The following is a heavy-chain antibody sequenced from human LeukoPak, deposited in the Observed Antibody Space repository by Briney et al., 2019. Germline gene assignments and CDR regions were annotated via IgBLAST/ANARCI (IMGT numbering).Heavy chain of an antibody. J-gene: IGHJ3*02. CDR2: ISAYNGNT. V-gene: IGHV1-18*01. D-gene: IGHD1-26*01. CDR3: ARAWSGIVGATGPFDI. CDR1: GYTFTGYG. Sequence: GASVKVSCKASGYTFTGYGISWVRQAPGQGLEWMGWISAYNGNTSYAQKLQGRVTMTTDTSTSTAYMELRSLRSDDTAVYYCARAWSGIVGATGPFDIWGQGTVVTVSS.